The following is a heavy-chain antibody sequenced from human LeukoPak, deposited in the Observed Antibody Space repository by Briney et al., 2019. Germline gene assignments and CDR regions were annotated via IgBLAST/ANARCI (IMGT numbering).Heavy chain of an antibody. V-gene: IGHV4-31*03. D-gene: IGHD3-22*01. CDR3: ARSSYFYGSSGYFPFNY. CDR2: MFNSGTT. Sequence: SQTLSLTCTVSGGSISSGGYYWSWIRQHPGKGLEWVGYMFNSGTTYYNPSLKSRVTISVDTSKNQFSLKLSSVTAAGTAVYYCARSSYFYGSSGYFPFNYWGQGTLVTVSS. J-gene: IGHJ4*02. CDR1: GGSISSGGYY.